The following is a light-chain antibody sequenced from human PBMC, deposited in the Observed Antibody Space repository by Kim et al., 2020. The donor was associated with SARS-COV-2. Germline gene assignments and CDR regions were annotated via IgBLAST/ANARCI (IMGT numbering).Light chain of an antibody. CDR2: DAS. CDR1: QSVSGY. V-gene: IGKV3-11*01. J-gene: IGKJ4*01. CDR3: QQRSNWPFT. Sequence: PGERATLSCRASQSVSGYVAWYQQKPGQAPRLLMYDASKRATGIPPRFSGSGSATDFTLTISSLEPEDFAVYYCQQRSNWPFTFGGGTKVDIK.